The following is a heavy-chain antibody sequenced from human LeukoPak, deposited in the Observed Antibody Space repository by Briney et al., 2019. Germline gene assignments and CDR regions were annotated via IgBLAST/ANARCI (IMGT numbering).Heavy chain of an antibody. V-gene: IGHV3-21*01. Sequence: PGGSLGLSCAASGFTFSSYSMNWVRQAPGKGLEWVSSISSSSSYIYYADSVKGRFTISRDNAKNSLYLQMNSLRAEDTAVYYCARDLSYYDSSGYSHFDYWGQGTLVTVSS. CDR1: GFTFSSYS. D-gene: IGHD3-22*01. CDR2: ISSSSSYI. CDR3: ARDLSYYDSSGYSHFDY. J-gene: IGHJ4*02.